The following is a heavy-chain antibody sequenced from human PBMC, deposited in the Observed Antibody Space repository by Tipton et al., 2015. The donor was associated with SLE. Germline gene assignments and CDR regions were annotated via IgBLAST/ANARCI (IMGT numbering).Heavy chain of an antibody. Sequence: TLSLTCAVYGGSFSGYYWSWIRQPPGKGLEWIGEIHHSGRTNYNPSLKSRVTISVDTSKNQFSLKLSSVTAADTAVYYCAIEMSAYDFWSGGDRYYYMDVWGKGTTVTVSS. CDR3: AIEMSAYDFWSGGDRYYYMDV. CDR1: GGSFSGYY. D-gene: IGHD3-3*01. CDR2: IHHSGRT. J-gene: IGHJ6*03. V-gene: IGHV4-34*01.